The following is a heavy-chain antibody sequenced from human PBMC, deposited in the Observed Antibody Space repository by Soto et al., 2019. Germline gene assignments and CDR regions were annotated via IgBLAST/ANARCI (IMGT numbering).Heavy chain of an antibody. J-gene: IGHJ6*02. CDR1: GFTFSSYA. CDR2: ISGSGGST. V-gene: IGHV3-23*01. Sequence: GGSLRLSCAASGFTFSSYAMSWVRQAPGKGLEWVSAISGSGGSTYYADSVKGRFTISRDNSKNTLYLQMNSLRAEDTAVYYCAKVGTTRPYYYYYGMDAWGQGTTVTVSS. D-gene: IGHD1-7*01. CDR3: AKVGTTRPYYYYYGMDA.